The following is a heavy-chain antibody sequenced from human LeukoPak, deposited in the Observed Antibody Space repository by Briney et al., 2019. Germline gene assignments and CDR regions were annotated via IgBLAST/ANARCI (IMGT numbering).Heavy chain of an antibody. CDR2: ISSSSSHI. V-gene: IGHV3-21*01. D-gene: IGHD3-9*01. CDR1: GFSFTSYS. CDR3: AREDYDILTGYYYLDY. Sequence: GGSLRLSCAASGFSFTSYSMNWVRQAPGKGLEWVSSISSSSSHICYADSVKGRFTISRDNAKNSLYLQMNSLRAEDTAVYYCAREDYDILTGYYYLDYWGQGTLVTVSS. J-gene: IGHJ4*02.